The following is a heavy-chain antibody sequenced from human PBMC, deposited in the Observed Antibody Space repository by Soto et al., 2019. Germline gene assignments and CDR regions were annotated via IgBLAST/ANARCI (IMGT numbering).Heavy chain of an antibody. CDR3: ARGGITAVRNYYFDH. Sequence: QVQLPESGPGLVKPSGTLSLNCKVSGDSISSSEWWSWVRQPPGKGLEWIAEIHHSGPTNYNPSLQSRVTITVDKSKNQISLRLATGTAADTAVYYCARGGITAVRNYYFDHWGQGTLVTVAA. V-gene: IGHV4-4*02. D-gene: IGHD1-20*01. CDR2: IHHSGPT. J-gene: IGHJ4*02. CDR1: GDSISSSEW.